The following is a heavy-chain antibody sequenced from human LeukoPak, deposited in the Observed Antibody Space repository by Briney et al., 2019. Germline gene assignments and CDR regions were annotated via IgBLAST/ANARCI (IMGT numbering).Heavy chain of an antibody. CDR1: GFTFSSYA. CDR2: ISYDGSNK. D-gene: IGHD6-13*01. V-gene: IGHV3-30-3*01. J-gene: IGHJ1*01. Sequence: PGGSLRLSCAASGFTFSSYAMHWVRQAPGKGLEWVAVISYDGSNKYYADSVKGRFTISRDNAKKTLYLQMNSLRAEDTAVYYCARESAAGDKEFFQHWGQGTLVTVSS. CDR3: ARESAAGDKEFFQH.